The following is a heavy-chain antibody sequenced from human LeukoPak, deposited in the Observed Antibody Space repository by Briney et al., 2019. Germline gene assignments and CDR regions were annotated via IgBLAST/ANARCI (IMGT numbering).Heavy chain of an antibody. D-gene: IGHD1-26*01. V-gene: IGHV3-30*04. CDR2: ISYDGSNK. J-gene: IGHJ6*02. Sequence: GGSLRLSCAASGFTFSSHAMHWVRQAPGKGLEWVAVISYDGSNKYYADSVKGRFTISRDNSKNTLYLQMNSLRAEDTAVYYCARDVLVGATRYGMDVWGQGTTVTVSS. CDR3: ARDVLVGATRYGMDV. CDR1: GFTFSSHA.